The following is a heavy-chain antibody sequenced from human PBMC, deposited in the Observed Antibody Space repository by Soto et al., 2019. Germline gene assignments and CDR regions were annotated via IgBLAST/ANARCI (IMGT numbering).Heavy chain of an antibody. Sequence: QVQLVESGGGVVQPGGSLRLSCAASGFTFSMSAMHWVRQAPGKGLEWVAFISYDGNNEFYADSLQGRVTISRDNSKDILLRQLTSLTADDTALNFCASHNWGPHTPPGHDGFEIWGRGTMVTVSS. CDR3: ASHNWGPHTPPGHDGFEI. CDR2: ISYDGNNE. D-gene: IGHD7-27*01. V-gene: IGHV3-30-3*01. CDR1: GFTFSMSA. J-gene: IGHJ3*02.